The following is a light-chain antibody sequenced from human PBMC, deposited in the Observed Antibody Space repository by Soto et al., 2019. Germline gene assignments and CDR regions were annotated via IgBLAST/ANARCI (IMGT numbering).Light chain of an antibody. CDR3: QQYGSSAYHRLT. V-gene: IGKV3-20*01. J-gene: IGKJ4*01. Sequence: EIVLTQSPGTLSLSPGERATLSCRASQSVSSSYLAWYQQKPGQAPRLLIYGASSRATGIPDRFSGSGSGTDFTLTISRLEPEDFAVYYCQQYGSSAYHRLTFGGGTKVEIK. CDR2: GAS. CDR1: QSVSSSY.